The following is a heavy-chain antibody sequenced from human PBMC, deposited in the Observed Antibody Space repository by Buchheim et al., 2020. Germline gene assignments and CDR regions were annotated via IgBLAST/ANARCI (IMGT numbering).Heavy chain of an antibody. V-gene: IGHV1-8*01. CDR3: ARASRGRIFGVVIMNWYTFDY. D-gene: IGHD3-3*01. CDR1: GYTFTSYD. J-gene: IGHJ4*02. CDR2: MNPNSGDT. Sequence: QVQLVQSGAEVKKPGASVKVSCKASGYTFTSYDINWVRQATGQGLEWMGWMNPNSGDTGYAQKFQGRVTMTRNTSISTAYMELSSLRSEDTAVYYCARASRGRIFGVVIMNWYTFDYWGQGTL.